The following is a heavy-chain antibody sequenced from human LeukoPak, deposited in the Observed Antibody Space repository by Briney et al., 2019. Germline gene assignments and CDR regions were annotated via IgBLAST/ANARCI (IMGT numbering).Heavy chain of an antibody. Sequence: GGSLRLSCAASGFNFNTYAMNWVRQAPGKGLEWISYISSSSSTIYYADSVKGRFSISRDNAKNSVYLEMNSPGDEDTAVYYCTRVGGYQLPKFDYWGRGTLITVSS. CDR3: TRVGGYQLPKFDY. CDR2: ISSSSSTI. D-gene: IGHD2-2*01. V-gene: IGHV3-48*02. CDR1: GFNFNTYA. J-gene: IGHJ4*02.